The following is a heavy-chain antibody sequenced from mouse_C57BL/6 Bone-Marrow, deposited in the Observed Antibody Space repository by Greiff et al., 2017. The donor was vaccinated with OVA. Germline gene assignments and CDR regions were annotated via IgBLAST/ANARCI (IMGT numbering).Heavy chain of an antibody. CDR1: GFTFSDAW. Sequence: EVMLVESGGGLVQPGGSMKLSCAASGFTFSDAWMDWVRQSPEKGLEWVAEIRNKANNHATYYAESVKGRFTISRDDSKSSVYLQMNSLRAEDTGIYYCTSTARYYAMDYWGQGTSVTVSS. CDR2: IRNKANNHAT. J-gene: IGHJ4*01. D-gene: IGHD1-2*01. CDR3: TSTARYYAMDY. V-gene: IGHV6-6*01.